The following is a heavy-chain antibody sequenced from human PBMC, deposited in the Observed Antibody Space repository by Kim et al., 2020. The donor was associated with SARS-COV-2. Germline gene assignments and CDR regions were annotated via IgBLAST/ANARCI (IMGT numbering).Heavy chain of an antibody. D-gene: IGHD1-26*01. Sequence: NYTPSLKSRVTISVDKSKNQFSLKLSSVTAADTAVYYCARDVGRATDFDYWGQGTLITVSS. J-gene: IGHJ4*02. V-gene: IGHV4-4*02. CDR3: ARDVGRATDFDY.